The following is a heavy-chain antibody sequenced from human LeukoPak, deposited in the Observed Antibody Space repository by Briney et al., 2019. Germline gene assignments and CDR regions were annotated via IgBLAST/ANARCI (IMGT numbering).Heavy chain of an antibody. CDR2: INTNTGNP. Sequence: ASVKVSCKASGYTFTSYAMNWVRQAPGQGLEWMGWINTNTGNPTYAQGFTGRFVFSSDTSVSTSFLQINSLKAEDTAGYYCARLRDDYNVLDYWGQGTLVTVSS. J-gene: IGHJ4*02. CDR3: ARLRDDYNVLDY. V-gene: IGHV7-4-1*02. D-gene: IGHD5-24*01. CDR1: GYTFTSYA.